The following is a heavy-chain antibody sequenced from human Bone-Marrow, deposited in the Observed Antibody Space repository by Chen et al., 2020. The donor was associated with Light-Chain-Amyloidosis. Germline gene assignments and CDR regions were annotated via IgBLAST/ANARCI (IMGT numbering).Heavy chain of an antibody. CDR1: GFTFRSFG. CDR2: ISYDGSYN. CDR3: VKGLTAVTTADAFDI. Sequence: QVQLVESGGGVVQPGRSLRLSCAASGFTFRSFGIHWVRQAPGKGLEWVAVISYDGSYNFYADSVKCRFTISRDNSKNTLYLQMNSLRAEDTAVYYCVKGLTAVTTADAFDIWGQGTMVTVSS. D-gene: IGHD4-17*01. J-gene: IGHJ3*02. V-gene: IGHV3-30*18.